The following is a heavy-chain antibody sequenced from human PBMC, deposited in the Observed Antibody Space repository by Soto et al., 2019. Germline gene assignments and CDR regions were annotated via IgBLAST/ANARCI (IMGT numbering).Heavy chain of an antibody. CDR1: GFTFNTYD. Sequence: EVQLVESGGGLVKPGGSLRLSCAASGFTFNTYDMNWVRQAPGKGLEWVSSITTSSAYIYYADSMKGRITISRDNDKNTLFLQMNSLSAEATAVYYCVRSGTARLLRHSWFDTWGQGTLVTVSS. CDR3: VRSGTARLLRHSWFDT. CDR2: ITTSSAYI. J-gene: IGHJ5*02. D-gene: IGHD2-21*01. V-gene: IGHV3-21*04.